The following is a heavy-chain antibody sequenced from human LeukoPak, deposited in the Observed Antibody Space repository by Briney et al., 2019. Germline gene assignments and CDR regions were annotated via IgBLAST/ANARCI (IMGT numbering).Heavy chain of an antibody. J-gene: IGHJ4*02. CDR1: GYTFTGYY. Sequence: ASVKVSCKASGYTFTGYYIHWVRQAPGQGLEWMGWINPKSGGTNYAQKFQGRVIMTRDTSISTAYMELSGLRSDDTAVYYCARVRSLDYWGQGTLVTVSS. V-gene: IGHV1-2*02. CDR2: INPKSGGT. CDR3: ARVRSLDY.